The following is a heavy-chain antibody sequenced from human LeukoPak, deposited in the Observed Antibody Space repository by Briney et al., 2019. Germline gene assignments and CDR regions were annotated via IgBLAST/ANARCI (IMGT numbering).Heavy chain of an antibody. Sequence: SETLSLTCGVYGGSFSGFYWSWIRQAPGKGLEWIGEINHSGSTNYKPSLNSRVTMSVDTSKNQFSLTLWSVTAADTAVYYCARVVLSGTGWFDPWGQGTLVTVSS. CDR2: INHSGST. V-gene: IGHV4-34*01. CDR3: ARVVLSGTGWFDP. J-gene: IGHJ5*02. CDR1: GGSFSGFY. D-gene: IGHD1-1*01.